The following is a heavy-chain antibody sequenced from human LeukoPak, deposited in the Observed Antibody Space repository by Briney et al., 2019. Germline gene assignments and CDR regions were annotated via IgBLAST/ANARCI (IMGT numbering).Heavy chain of an antibody. CDR1: GFTVSSNY. V-gene: IGHV3-53*01. CDR2: IYSGGST. Sequence: GGSLRLSCAASGFTVSSNYMSWVRQAPGKGLEWVSVIYSGGSTYYADSVEGRFTISRDNSKNTLYLQMNSLRAEDTAVYYCARFGPYTYFDYWGQGTLVTVSS. CDR3: ARFGPYTYFDY. D-gene: IGHD1-14*01. J-gene: IGHJ4*02.